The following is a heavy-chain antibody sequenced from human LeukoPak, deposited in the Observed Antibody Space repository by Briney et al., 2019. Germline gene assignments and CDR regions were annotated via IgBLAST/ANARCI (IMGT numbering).Heavy chain of an antibody. V-gene: IGHV3-15*01. Sequence: GGSLRLSCAASGFTFNNAWMSWVRQAPGKGLEWVGRVKSKADGGTTDYAAPMKGRFTISGDDSKNTLYLQMNSLKTEDTAVYYCTTDVWGGGYSYSPWGFDYWGQGTLVTVSS. CDR1: GFTFNNAW. CDR3: TTDVWGGGYSYSPWGFDY. J-gene: IGHJ4*02. D-gene: IGHD5-18*01. CDR2: VKSKADGGTT.